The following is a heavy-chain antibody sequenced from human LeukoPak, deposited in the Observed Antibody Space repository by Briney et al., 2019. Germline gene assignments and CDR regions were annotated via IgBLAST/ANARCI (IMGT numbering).Heavy chain of an antibody. J-gene: IGHJ4*02. D-gene: IGHD5-12*01. CDR2: ISSSGSTI. Sequence: GGSLRLSCAASGFSFSSYEMNWVRQAPGKGLEWVSYISSSGSTIYYADSVKGRFTISRDNSKNTLYLQMNSLRAEDTAVYYCARGPSGYHNTGGQGTLVTVSS. V-gene: IGHV3-48*03. CDR1: GFSFSSYE. CDR3: ARGPSGYHNT.